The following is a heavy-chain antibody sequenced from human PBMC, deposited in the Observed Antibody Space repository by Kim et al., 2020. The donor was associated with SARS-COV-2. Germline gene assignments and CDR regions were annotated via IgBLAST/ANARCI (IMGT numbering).Heavy chain of an antibody. CDR2: ISAYNGNT. D-gene: IGHD6-19*01. J-gene: IGHJ6*02. Sequence: ASVKVSCKASGYTFTSYGISWVRQAPGQGLEWMGWISAYNGNTNYAQKLQGRVTMTTDTSTSTAYMELRSLRSDDTAVYYCARDPTIAVAGTRGPYYYYGMDVWGQGTTVTVSS. CDR3: ARDPTIAVAGTRGPYYYYGMDV. CDR1: GYTFTSYG. V-gene: IGHV1-18*04.